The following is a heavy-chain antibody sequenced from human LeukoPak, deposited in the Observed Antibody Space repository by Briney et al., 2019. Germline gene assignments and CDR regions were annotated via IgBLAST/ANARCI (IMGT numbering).Heavy chain of an antibody. V-gene: IGHV1-2*06. J-gene: IGHJ4*02. CDR3: ARVKISDSSGYN. CDR1: GSTFTGYY. CDR2: INPNSGGT. D-gene: IGHD3-22*01. Sequence: ASVKVSFKASGSTFTGYYMHWVRQAPGQGLEWMGRINPNSGGTNYAQKFPGRVTMTRDTSISTAYMELSRLRSDDTAVYYCARVKISDSSGYNWGQGTLVTVSS.